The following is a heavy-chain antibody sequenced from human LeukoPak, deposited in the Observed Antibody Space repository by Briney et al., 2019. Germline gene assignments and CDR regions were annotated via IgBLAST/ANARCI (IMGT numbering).Heavy chain of an antibody. V-gene: IGHV3-23*01. J-gene: IGHJ4*02. CDR2: ISAGGSST. D-gene: IGHD1-1*01. CDR3: AKDPRGSLERRGHFDF. Sequence: PGGSLRLSCAASGFAFDIYAMTWVRQAPGKGLEWVSGISAGGSSTYYADSVKGRFTISRDNSKNTVYLQMNSLRGEDTAVYYCAKDPRGSLERRGHFDFWGQGTLVTVSS. CDR1: GFAFDIYA.